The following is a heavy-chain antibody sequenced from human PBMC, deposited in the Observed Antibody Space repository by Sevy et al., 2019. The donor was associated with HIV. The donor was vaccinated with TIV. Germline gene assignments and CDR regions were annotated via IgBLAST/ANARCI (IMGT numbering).Heavy chain of an antibody. V-gene: IGHV3-7*01. CDR1: GFTFSSYW. CDR2: IKQDGSEK. CDR3: ARGEYSYYDSSGYYPFDY. D-gene: IGHD3-22*01. J-gene: IGHJ4*02. Sequence: GGSLRLSCAASGFTFSSYWMSWVRQAPGKGLEWVANIKQDGSEKYYVDSVKGRFTISRDNAKNSLYLQMNSLRAEDTAVCYCARGEYSYYDSSGYYPFDYWGQGTLVTVSS.